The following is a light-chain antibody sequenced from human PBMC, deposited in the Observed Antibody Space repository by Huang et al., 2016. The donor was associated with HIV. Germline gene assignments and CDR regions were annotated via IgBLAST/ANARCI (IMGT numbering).Light chain of an antibody. CDR3: QQYYSTPT. CDR2: AAS. J-gene: IGKJ1*01. CDR1: QGISHS. V-gene: IGKV1-NL1*01. Sequence: DIQMTQSPSSLSASVGDRVTITCLASQGISHSLAWYQQRPGQAPKLLLYAASRLERGVPYSFSGNGSGTDYTLTISTLQPEEFATDYCQQYYSTPTFGQGTKVAVK.